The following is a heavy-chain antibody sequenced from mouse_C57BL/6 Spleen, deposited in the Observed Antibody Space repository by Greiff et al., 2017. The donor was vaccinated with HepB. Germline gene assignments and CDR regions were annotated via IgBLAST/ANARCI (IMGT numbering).Heavy chain of an antibody. D-gene: IGHD2-3*01. J-gene: IGHJ4*01. Sequence: EVQLVESGGGLVKPGGSLKLSCAASGFTFSDYGMHWVRQAPEKGLEWVAYISSGSSTIYYADTVKGRFTISRDNAKNTLFLQMTSLRSEDTAMYYCARIYDGYYEDYYAMDYWGQGTSVTVSS. CDR1: GFTFSDYG. CDR2: ISSGSSTI. V-gene: IGHV5-17*01. CDR3: ARIYDGYYEDYYAMDY.